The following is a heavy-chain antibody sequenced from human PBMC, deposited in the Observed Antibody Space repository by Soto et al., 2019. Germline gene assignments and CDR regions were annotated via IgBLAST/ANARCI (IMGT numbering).Heavy chain of an antibody. CDR2: MNPNSGNT. V-gene: IGHV1-8*01. J-gene: IGHJ4*02. Sequence: QVQLVQSGAEVKKPGASVKVSCRASGYTFTNYDINWVRQATGQGLEWMGWMNPNSGNTGFAQQFQGRVTMTRNTAISTAYMELNSLRSEDTAVYYCARVWGSIDYWGQGTLVTVSS. CDR3: ARVWGSIDY. D-gene: IGHD3-16*01. CDR1: GYTFTNYD.